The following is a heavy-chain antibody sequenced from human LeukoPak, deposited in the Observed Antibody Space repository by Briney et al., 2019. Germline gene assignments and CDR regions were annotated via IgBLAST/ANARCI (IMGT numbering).Heavy chain of an antibody. CDR2: IYITGST. V-gene: IGHV4-4*07. J-gene: IGHJ6*03. CDR3: ARMKYYDSSGYSPGYYMDV. CDR1: GGSIINYY. D-gene: IGHD3-22*01. Sequence: PSETLFLTCTVSGGSIINYYWSWIRQSAGRGLEWVGRIYITGSTDYNPSLKSRLTMSIDTSRNRLYLQLNSLTAADTAVYYCARMKYYDSSGYSPGYYMDVWGKGITVSVSS.